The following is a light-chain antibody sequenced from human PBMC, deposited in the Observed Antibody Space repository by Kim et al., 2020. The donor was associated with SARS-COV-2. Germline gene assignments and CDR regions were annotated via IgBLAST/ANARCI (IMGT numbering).Light chain of an antibody. CDR1: KLGDKY. CDR2: QDS. Sequence: SSELTQPPSVSVSPGQTASITCAGDKLGDKYACWYQQKPGQSPVLVIYQDSKRPSGIPERFSGSNSGNKATLTISGTQAMDEADYYCQAWDSSKEVFGGG. CDR3: QAWDSSKEV. V-gene: IGLV3-1*01. J-gene: IGLJ3*02.